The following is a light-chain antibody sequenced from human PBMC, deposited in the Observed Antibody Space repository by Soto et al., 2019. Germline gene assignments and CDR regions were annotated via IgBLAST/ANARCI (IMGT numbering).Light chain of an antibody. CDR3: QSYDSSRSPLYV. CDR1: SSDVGAFNY. CDR2: DVS. J-gene: IGLJ1*01. Sequence: QSVLTQPASVSGSPGQAITISCSGTSSDVGAFNYVSWYQQHPGKAPKLMIYDVSNRPSGVSNRFSGSKSGNTASLTISGLRAEDEADYYCQSYDSSRSPLYVFGTGTKVTVL. V-gene: IGLV2-14*03.